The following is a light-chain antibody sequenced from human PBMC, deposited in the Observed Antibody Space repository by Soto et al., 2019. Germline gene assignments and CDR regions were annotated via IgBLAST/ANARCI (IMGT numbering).Light chain of an antibody. CDR3: QQRSNWPRT. CDR1: QSVSSY. V-gene: IGKV3-11*01. CDR2: DAS. Sequence: EIVLTQSPATLSSSPGESATLSCRASQSVSSYLAWYQQKPGQAPRLLIYDASNRATGIPARFSGSGSGTAFNLTISSLEPEDFAVYYCQQRSNWPRTFGQGTKVEIK. J-gene: IGKJ1*01.